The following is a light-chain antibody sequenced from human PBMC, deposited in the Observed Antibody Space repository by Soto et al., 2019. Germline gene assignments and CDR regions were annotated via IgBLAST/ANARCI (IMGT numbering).Light chain of an antibody. V-gene: IGKV3-15*01. CDR2: GAS. J-gene: IGKJ3*01. Sequence: EIVMTQSPATLSVSPGERATLSCRASQSVGSSLAWCQQKPGQAPRLLIYGASTRATGIPARFSGSGSGTEFTLTISSLQSEDYAVYYCQQYNNWPGTFGPGTKVDIK. CDR3: QQYNNWPGT. CDR1: QSVGSS.